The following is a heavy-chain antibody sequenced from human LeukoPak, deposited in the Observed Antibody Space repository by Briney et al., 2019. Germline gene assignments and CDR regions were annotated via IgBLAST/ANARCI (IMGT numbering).Heavy chain of an antibody. CDR2: IYYIGST. CDR1: ARSISSYY. J-gene: IGHJ5*02. Sequence: SETLSLTCTVAARSISSYYWTWTRNPPGKGLNGIGYIYYIGSTNYNPSLKSRVTISVDTSKNQFSLKLSSVTAADTAVYYCARESLGYCSGGSCSTGWFDPWGQGTLVTVSS. D-gene: IGHD2-15*01. CDR3: ARESLGYCSGGSCSTGWFDP. V-gene: IGHV4-59*01.